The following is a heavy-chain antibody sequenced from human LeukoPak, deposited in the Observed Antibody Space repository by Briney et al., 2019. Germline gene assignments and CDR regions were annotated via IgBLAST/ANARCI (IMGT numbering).Heavy chain of an antibody. D-gene: IGHD3-22*01. V-gene: IGHV4-59*08. CDR3: ARFSGYDDTGHHYLDN. Sequence: MPSETLSLTCSVSGDSISPHYWSWIRQPPEKGLEWIGYIHYTGNTNYNPSLKSRVTISVDTSTNQFSLRLSSVTAADTAVYYCARFSGYDDTGHHYLDNWSQGTLVAVSS. CDR1: GDSISPHY. J-gene: IGHJ4*02. CDR2: IHYTGNT.